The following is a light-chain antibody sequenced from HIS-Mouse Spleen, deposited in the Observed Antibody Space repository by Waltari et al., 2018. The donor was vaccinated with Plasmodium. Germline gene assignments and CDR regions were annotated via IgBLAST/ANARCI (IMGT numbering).Light chain of an antibody. J-gene: IGLJ3*02. CDR2: GNS. V-gene: IGLV1-40*01. CDR3: QSYDSSLSGWV. CDR1: RSHLGAGYD. Sequence: QSVLTQPPSVSGAPGQRVTIPCTGRRSHLGAGYDVPWYQQPPGTAPKLLIYGNSNRPSGVPDRFSGSKSGTSASLAITGLQAEDEADYYCQSYDSSLSGWVFGGGTKLTVL.